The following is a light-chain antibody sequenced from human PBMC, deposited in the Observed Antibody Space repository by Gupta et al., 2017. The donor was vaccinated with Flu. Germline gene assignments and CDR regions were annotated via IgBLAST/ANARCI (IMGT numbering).Light chain of an antibody. CDR1: QSGSSY. V-gene: IGKV3-11*01. CDR3: QQRSNRHPLT. Sequence: EIVLTQSPATLSLSPGERATLSCRASQSGSSYLAWYQQKPGQAPRLLIYDASTRATGIPARCRGSGCGTACTRTISSLESEDVAVYYCQQRSNRHPLTFGGGTKVEIK. J-gene: IGKJ4*01. CDR2: DAS.